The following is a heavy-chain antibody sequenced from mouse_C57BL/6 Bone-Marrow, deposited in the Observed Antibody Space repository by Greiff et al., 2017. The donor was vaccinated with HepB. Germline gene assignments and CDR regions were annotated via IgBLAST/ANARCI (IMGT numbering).Heavy chain of an antibody. CDR2: ISNLAYSI. D-gene: IGHD1-1*01. J-gene: IGHJ4*01. CDR3: AKAYYYGSSYAMDY. CDR1: GFTFSDYG. Sequence: EVQVVESGGGLVQPGGSLTLSCAASGFTFSDYGMAWVRQAPRKGPEWVASISNLAYSIYYADTVTGRFTISRENAKNTLYLERSSLRSEDTAMYYCAKAYYYGSSYAMDYWGQGTSVTVSS. V-gene: IGHV5-15*01.